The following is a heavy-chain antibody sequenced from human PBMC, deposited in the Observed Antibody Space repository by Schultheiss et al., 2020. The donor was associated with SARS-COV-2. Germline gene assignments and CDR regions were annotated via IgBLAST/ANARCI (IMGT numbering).Heavy chain of an antibody. CDR3: ARDYGSGYFWYFDL. V-gene: IGHV4-59*12. D-gene: IGHD3-22*01. CDR2: IYYSGST. CDR1: GGSISSYY. Sequence: SETLSLTCTVSGGSISSYYWSWIRQPPGKGLEWIGYIYYSGSTNYNPSLKSRVTMSVDTSKNQFSLKLSSVTAADTAVYYCARDYGSGYFWYFDLWGRGTLVTVSS. J-gene: IGHJ2*01.